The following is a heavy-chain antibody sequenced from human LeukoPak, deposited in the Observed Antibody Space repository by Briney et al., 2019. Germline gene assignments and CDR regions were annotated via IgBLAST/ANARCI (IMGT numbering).Heavy chain of an antibody. CDR1: GGSISSSSYY. CDR3: ARVTPNFDY. CDR2: IYYSGST. J-gene: IGHJ4*02. Sequence: SETLSLTCTVSGGSISSSSYYWGWIRQPPGKGLEWIGSIYYSGSTYYNPSLKSRVTISVDTSKNQFSLKLSSVTAADTAVYYCARVTPNFDYWGQGTLVTVSS. D-gene: IGHD1-14*01. V-gene: IGHV4-39*01.